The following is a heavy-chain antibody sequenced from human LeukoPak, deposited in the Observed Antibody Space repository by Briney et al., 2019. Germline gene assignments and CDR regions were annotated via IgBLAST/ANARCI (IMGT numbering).Heavy chain of an antibody. CDR1: GGSISSGSYY. J-gene: IGHJ5*02. Sequence: SQTLSLTCTVSGGSISSGSYYWSWIRQPAGKGLEWIGRIYTSGSTNYNPSLKSRVTISVDTSKNQFSLKLSSVTAADTAVYYCARDGSGSFLRFDPWGQGTLVTVSS. D-gene: IGHD3-10*01. V-gene: IGHV4-61*02. CDR2: IYTSGST. CDR3: ARDGSGSFLRFDP.